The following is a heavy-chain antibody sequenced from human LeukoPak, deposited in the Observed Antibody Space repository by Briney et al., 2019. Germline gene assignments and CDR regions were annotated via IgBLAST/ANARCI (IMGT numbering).Heavy chain of an antibody. CDR1: GGSISDYY. J-gene: IGHJ4*02. D-gene: IGHD5-12*01. CDR3: ARYDRSGYGFDC. CDR2: IHYSGSS. Sequence: SETLSLTCTVSGGSISDYYWSWFRQPPGKGLEWIGYIHYSGSSNYNPSLKSRVTISVDTSKNQFSLKLSSVTAADTAVYYCARYDRSGYGFDCWGQGTLVTVSS. V-gene: IGHV4-59*01.